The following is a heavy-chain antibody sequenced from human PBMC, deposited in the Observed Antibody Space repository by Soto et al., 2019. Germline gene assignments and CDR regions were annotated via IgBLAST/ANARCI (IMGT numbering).Heavy chain of an antibody. CDR2: FTTVSSAT. V-gene: IGHV3-11*06. Sequence: QVQLVESGGGLVKPGGSLRLSCAASGFTFSDYYMTWIRQAPGRGLGGVPFFTTVSSATNYADSVKGRFTISRDNAKNLVYLQMESLRAEDTAVYYCARYSGSYLSAYFYGMDVWGQGATVTVSS. CDR3: ARYSGSYLSAYFYGMDV. D-gene: IGHD1-26*01. J-gene: IGHJ6*02. CDR1: GFTFSDYY.